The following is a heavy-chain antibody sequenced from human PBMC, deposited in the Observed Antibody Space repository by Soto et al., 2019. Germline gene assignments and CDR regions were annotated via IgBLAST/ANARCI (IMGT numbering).Heavy chain of an antibody. CDR2: ISYDGSNK. Sequence: QVQLVESGGGVIQPGRSLRLSCAASGFTFSSYAMHWVRQAPGKGLEWVAVISYDGSNKYYADSVKGRFTISRDNSKNTLYLQMNSLRAEDTAVYYCAREKGNYGMDVWGQGTTVTVSS. CDR1: GFTFSSYA. J-gene: IGHJ6*02. V-gene: IGHV3-30-3*01. CDR3: AREKGNYGMDV.